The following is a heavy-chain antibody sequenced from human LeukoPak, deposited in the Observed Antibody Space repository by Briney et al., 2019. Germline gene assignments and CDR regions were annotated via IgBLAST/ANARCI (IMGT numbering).Heavy chain of an antibody. J-gene: IGHJ3*02. CDR3: ARSLFWDILAPGAFDI. V-gene: IGHV3-7*01. Sequence: GGSLRLSCAASGFTFSSDGMHWVRQAPGKWLEWVANIKQDGSEKYYVDSVKGRFTISRDNAKNSLYLQMNSLRAEDTAVYYCARSLFWDILAPGAFDIWGQGTMVTVSS. CDR2: IKQDGSEK. D-gene: IGHD3-9*01. CDR1: GFTFSSDG.